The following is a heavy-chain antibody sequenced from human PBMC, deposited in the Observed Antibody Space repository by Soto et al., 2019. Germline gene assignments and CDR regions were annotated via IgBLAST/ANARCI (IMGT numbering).Heavy chain of an antibody. J-gene: IGHJ6*02. V-gene: IGHV3-74*01. CDR2: INSDGSST. D-gene: IGHD3-3*01. CDR3: ARGSYDFWSGGYYYGMDV. CDR1: GFTFSSYW. Sequence: GGSLRLSCAASGFTFSSYWMHWVRQAPGKGLVWVSRINSDGSSTSYADSVKGRFTISRDNAKNTLYLQMNSLRAEDTAVYYCARGSYDFWSGGYYYGMDVWGQGTTVTVSS.